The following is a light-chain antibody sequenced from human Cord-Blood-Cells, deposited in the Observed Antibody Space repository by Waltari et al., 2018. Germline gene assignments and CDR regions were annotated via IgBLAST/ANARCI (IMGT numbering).Light chain of an antibody. CDR1: SLRSYY. CDR2: GKN. V-gene: IGLV3-19*01. CDR3: NSRDSVGNRGVV. J-gene: IGLJ2*01. Sequence: SSELTQDPAVSVALGQTVRITCQGDSLRSYYASWYQQKPGQAPVRVIYGKNNRTSVIPGRFSGSSSGNTASLTSTGAQAEDEADYYCNSRDSVGNRGVVFGGGTELTVL.